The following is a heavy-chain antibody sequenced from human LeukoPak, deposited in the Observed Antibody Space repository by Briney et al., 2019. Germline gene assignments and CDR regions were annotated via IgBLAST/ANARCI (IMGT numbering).Heavy chain of an antibody. Sequence: SETLSLTCAVSGGSISSSNWYSWVRQPPGKGLEWIGYIYHSGSTYYNPSLKSRVTISVDRSKNQFSLKLSSVTAADTAVYYCARDREVFGAFDIWGQGTMVTVSS. D-gene: IGHD3-16*01. J-gene: IGHJ3*02. CDR2: IYHSGST. V-gene: IGHV4-4*02. CDR3: ARDREVFGAFDI. CDR1: GGSISSSNW.